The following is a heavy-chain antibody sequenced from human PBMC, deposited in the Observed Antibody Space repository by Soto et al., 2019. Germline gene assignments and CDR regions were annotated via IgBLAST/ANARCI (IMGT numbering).Heavy chain of an antibody. J-gene: IGHJ5*02. CDR3: ARQASYWHGGGGWFDP. CDR2: IGTEHDA. CDR1: GFTFSRSD. D-gene: IGHD2-8*02. V-gene: IGHV3-13*01. Sequence: EVQLVESGGGLVQPGGSLRLSCAASGFTFSRSDMHWVRQATGKGLEWISAIGTEHDAYYPDSVKGRFTTSRDNAKNSFYLQKNSLGAENTAVYYWARQASYWHGGGGWFDPWGQGTLVIVSS.